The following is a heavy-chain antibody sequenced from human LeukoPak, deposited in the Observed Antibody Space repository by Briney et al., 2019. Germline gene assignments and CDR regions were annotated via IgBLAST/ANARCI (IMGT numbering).Heavy chain of an antibody. D-gene: IGHD3-9*01. V-gene: IGHV4-39*01. CDR2: IYYSGST. CDR1: GGSISSYY. Sequence: SETLSLTCTVSGGSISSYYWGWIRQPPGKGLEWIGSIYYSGSTYYNPSLKSRVTISVDTSKNQFSLKLSSVTAADTAVYYCARHRGLRYFDYWGQGTLVTVSS. J-gene: IGHJ4*02. CDR3: ARHRGLRYFDY.